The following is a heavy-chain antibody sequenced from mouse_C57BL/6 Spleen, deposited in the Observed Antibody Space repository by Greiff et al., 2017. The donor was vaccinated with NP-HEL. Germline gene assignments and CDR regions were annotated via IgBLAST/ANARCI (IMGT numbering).Heavy chain of an antibody. V-gene: IGHV7-3*01. D-gene: IGHD2-1*01. CDR1: GFTFTDYY. J-gene: IGHJ2*01. CDR3: ARIYDGNYFFDY. CDR2: IRNKANGYTT. Sequence: EVKLVESGGGLVQPGGSLSLSCAASGFTFTDYYMSWVRQPPGKALEWLGFIRNKANGYTTEYSASVKGRFTISRDNSQSILYLQMNALRAEDSATYYCARIYDGNYFFDYWGQGTTLTVSS.